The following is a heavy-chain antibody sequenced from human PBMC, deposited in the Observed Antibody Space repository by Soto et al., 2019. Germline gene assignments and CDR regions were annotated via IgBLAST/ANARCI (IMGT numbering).Heavy chain of an antibody. CDR2: IYHSGST. CDR1: GGSISSSNW. D-gene: IGHD3-22*01. J-gene: IGHJ6*02. Sequence: QVQLQESGPGLVKPSGTLSLTCAVSGGSISSSNWWSWVRQPPGKGLEWIGEIYHSGSTNYNPSLKRRVTISVDKSKNQFSLKLSSVTAADTAVYYCARESYDSSGYSLRYYYYGMDVWGQGTTVTVSS. V-gene: IGHV4-4*02. CDR3: ARESYDSSGYSLRYYYYGMDV.